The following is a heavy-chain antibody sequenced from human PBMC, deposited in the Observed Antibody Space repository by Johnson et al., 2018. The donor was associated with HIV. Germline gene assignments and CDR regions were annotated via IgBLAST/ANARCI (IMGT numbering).Heavy chain of an antibody. CDR3: ARVPRIEQQLVHAFDI. V-gene: IGHV3-NL1*01. Sequence: VQLVESGGGVVQPGRSLRLSCAASGFTFSSYAMHWVRQAPGKGLEWVSVIYSGGSTYYADSVTGRFTISRDNSKNTLYLQMNSLRAEDTAVYYCARVPRIEQQLVHAFDIWGQGTMVTVSS. CDR2: IYSGGST. J-gene: IGHJ3*02. CDR1: GFTFSSYA. D-gene: IGHD6-13*01.